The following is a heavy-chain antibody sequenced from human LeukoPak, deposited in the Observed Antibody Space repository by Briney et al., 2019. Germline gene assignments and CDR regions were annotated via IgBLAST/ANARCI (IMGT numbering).Heavy chain of an antibody. CDR3: ARAYYCGGGGCKLEY. V-gene: IGHV5-51*01. J-gene: IGHJ4*02. D-gene: IGHD2-21*01. CDR1: GSRFNTYW. CDR2: IYPGDSDT. Sequence: GASLKISCQGSGSRFNTYWIAWGRRMPGKGLGWMGIIYPGDSDTRYSPSFQGQITMSADKSINTAYLRWSSLKASDTAMYYCARAYYCGGGGCKLEYWGQGTLVTVSS.